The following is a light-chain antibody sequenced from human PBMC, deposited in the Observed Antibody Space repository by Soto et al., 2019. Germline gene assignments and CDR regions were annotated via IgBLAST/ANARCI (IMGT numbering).Light chain of an antibody. CDR3: QTWGTGPVV. V-gene: IGLV4-69*01. CDR1: SGHSNYA. CDR2: VNSDGSH. Sequence: QSVLTQSPSASASLGASVKLTCTLSSGHSNYAIAWHQQQPEKGPRYLMKVNSDGSHRKGDGIPDRFSGSSSGAERYLTISTRQSEDEADYYCQTWGTGPVVFGGGTKLTVL. J-gene: IGLJ3*02.